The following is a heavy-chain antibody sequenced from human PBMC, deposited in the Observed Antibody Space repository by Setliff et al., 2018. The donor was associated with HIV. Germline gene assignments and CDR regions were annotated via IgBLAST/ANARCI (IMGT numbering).Heavy chain of an antibody. D-gene: IGHD3-10*01. CDR2: ISDSGATI. CDR3: ARRETGALYFGTFYYNGMDV. CDR1: GFTFSSYE. J-gene: IGHJ6*02. Sequence: GGSLRLSCAASGFTFSSYEMNWVRQAPGEGLEWVSYISDSGATIYYADFVKGRFTISRDNAKNSLYLQMNSLKAEDTAVYYCARRETGALYFGTFYYNGMDVWGQGTTVTVSS. V-gene: IGHV3-48*03.